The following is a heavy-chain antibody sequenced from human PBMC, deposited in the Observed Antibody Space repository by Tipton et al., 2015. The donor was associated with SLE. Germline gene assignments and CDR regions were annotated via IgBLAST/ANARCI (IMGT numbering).Heavy chain of an antibody. V-gene: IGHV4-4*07. J-gene: IGHJ4*02. D-gene: IGHD1-26*01. CDR1: GGPISSYH. CDR2: LHSSGSP. CDR3: ARHFRGSYSVDY. Sequence: TLSLTCPVFGGPISSYHCRFIRPSAGTGLEWIGQLHSSGSPSYNPSLQCRVSISVDMSKNQVSLKLSSVTAADTALYYCARHFRGSYSVDYWGQGKLVTVSS.